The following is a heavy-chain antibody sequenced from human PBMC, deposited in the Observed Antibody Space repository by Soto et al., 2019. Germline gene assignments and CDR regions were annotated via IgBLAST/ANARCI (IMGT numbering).Heavy chain of an antibody. CDR3: ARDDGYYDFWSGYYGPGAFDI. CDR2: IWYDGSNK. J-gene: IGHJ3*02. V-gene: IGHV3-33*01. Sequence: QVQLVESGGGVVQPGRSLRLSCAASGFTFSSYGMHWVRQAPGKGLEWVAVIWYDGSNKYYADSVKGRFTISRDNSKNTLYLQMNSLRAEDTAVYYCARDDGYYDFWSGYYGPGAFDIWGQGTMVTVSS. CDR1: GFTFSSYG. D-gene: IGHD3-3*01.